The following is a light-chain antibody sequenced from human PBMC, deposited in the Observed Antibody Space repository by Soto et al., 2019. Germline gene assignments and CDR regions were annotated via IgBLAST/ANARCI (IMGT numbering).Light chain of an antibody. CDR2: GAS. V-gene: IGKV3-15*01. CDR1: QSVSSN. J-gene: IGKJ1*01. CDR3: QQYGGPVPWT. Sequence: EIVMTQSPATLSVSPGERATLSCRASQSVSSNLAWYQQKPGQAPRLLIYGASTRATGIPARFSGSGSGTDFTLTIARLEPEDFAVYYCQQYGGPVPWTFGQGTKVDIK.